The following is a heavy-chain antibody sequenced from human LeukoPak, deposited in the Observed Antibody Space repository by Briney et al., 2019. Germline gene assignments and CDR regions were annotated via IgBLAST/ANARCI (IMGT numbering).Heavy chain of an antibody. CDR2: IYYTGDT. V-gene: IGHV4-61*01. J-gene: IGHJ5*02. CDR3: ARGKTWFAP. Sequence: SETLSLTCTVSGGSVSSGNHYWSWIRQPPGRGLEWIGYIYYTGDTTYNPSLKSRVTISIDTSKNQFSLKVTSVTATATAIYYCARGKTWFAPWGQGTLVTISS. CDR1: GGSVSSGNHY. D-gene: IGHD4-23*01.